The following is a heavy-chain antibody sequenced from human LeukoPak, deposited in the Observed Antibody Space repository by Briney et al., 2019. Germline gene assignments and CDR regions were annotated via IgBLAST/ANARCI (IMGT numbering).Heavy chain of an antibody. CDR1: GFTFSNYW. J-gene: IGHJ3*02. D-gene: IGHD2-21*01. CDR2: IKQDGSEK. Sequence: GGSLRLSCAASGFTFSNYWMGWVRQAPGKGLEWVGNIKQDGSEKYYVDSVKGRFTISRDNAKNSVYLQMNSLTADDTATYYCARSQHLPQHVFDIWGQGTMVTVSS. V-gene: IGHV3-7*01. CDR3: ARSQHLPQHVFDI.